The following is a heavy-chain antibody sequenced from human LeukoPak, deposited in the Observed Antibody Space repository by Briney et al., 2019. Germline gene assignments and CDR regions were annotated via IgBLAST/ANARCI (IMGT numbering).Heavy chain of an antibody. Sequence: ASVKVSCKASGYSYTSLGVAWVRQAPGQGLEWMGWISAYNDDTRYAQKFQGRVTVTSDPATNTAYMELRSLRSDDTAVYYCARRTNYDILTGYSARGYYFDYWGQGTLVTVSA. CDR2: ISAYNDDT. CDR3: ARRTNYDILTGYSARGYYFDY. CDR1: GYSYTSLG. V-gene: IGHV1-18*01. J-gene: IGHJ4*02. D-gene: IGHD3-9*01.